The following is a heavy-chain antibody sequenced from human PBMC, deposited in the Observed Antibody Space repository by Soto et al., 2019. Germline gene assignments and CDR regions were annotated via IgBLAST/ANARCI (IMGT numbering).Heavy chain of an antibody. Sequence: QVQLQESGPGLVKPSGTLSLTCTVSGGSISSSNWWSWVRQPPGKGLEWIGEIYHSGSTNYNPSLKSRVTISVDKSKNQFSLKLSSVTAADTAVYYCAREVGFLEWLPEYYFDYWGQGTLVTVSS. J-gene: IGHJ4*02. V-gene: IGHV4-4*02. D-gene: IGHD3-3*02. CDR1: GGSISSSNW. CDR2: IYHSGST. CDR3: AREVGFLEWLPEYYFDY.